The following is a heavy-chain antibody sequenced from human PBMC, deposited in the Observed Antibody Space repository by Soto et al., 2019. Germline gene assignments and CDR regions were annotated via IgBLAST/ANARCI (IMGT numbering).Heavy chain of an antibody. CDR1: GYTFTSYG. Sequence: QVQLVQSGAEVKKPGASVKVSCKASGYTFTSYGINWVRQAPGQGLEWMGWISAYNGHTDYAQKLQGRITMTTDTSTSTAYMELRSLRSADTAVFYCARDRGFDFGRENYFYYYGMDVWGQGTTVTVSS. CDR2: ISAYNGHT. D-gene: IGHD3-10*01. V-gene: IGHV1-18*01. J-gene: IGHJ6*02. CDR3: ARDRGFDFGRENYFYYYGMDV.